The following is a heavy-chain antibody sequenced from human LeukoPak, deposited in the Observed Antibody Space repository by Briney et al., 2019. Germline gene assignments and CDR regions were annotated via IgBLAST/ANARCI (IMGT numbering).Heavy chain of an antibody. J-gene: IGHJ4*02. Sequence: TGGSLRLSCAASGFTFSNYWMMWVRQAPGKGLEWVANIKEDGSEKHYVDSVKGRFSISRDNAKSSLFLQMDSLRAEDTAVYYCASRYRDYWGQGTLVTVSS. CDR3: ASRYRDY. CDR2: IKEDGSEK. D-gene: IGHD3-16*02. CDR1: GFTFSNYW. V-gene: IGHV3-7*05.